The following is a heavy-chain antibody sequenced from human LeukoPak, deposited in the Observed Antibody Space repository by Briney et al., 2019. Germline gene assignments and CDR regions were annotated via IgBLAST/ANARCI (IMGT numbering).Heavy chain of an antibody. Sequence: ASVKVSCKASGYTFTGYYMHWVRQATGQGLEWMGWMNPNSGNTGYAQKFQGRVTMTRNTSISTAYMELSSLRSEDTAVYYCARVGIGYYDFWSGYPHTLDYWGQGTLVTVSS. D-gene: IGHD3-3*01. CDR1: GYTFTGYY. CDR3: ARVGIGYYDFWSGYPHTLDY. V-gene: IGHV1-8*02. J-gene: IGHJ4*02. CDR2: MNPNSGNT.